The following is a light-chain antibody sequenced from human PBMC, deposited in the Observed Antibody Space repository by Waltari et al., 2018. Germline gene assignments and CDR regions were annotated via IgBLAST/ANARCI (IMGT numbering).Light chain of an antibody. Sequence: DIVVTQSPLALPVTPGEPASISCRSSQSLLHSNGYNYLDWYVQKPGQSPQVLIYLGSNRASGVPDRFSGSGSGTDFTLKISRVEAEDVGVYYCMQALQTPWTFGQGTKVEIK. CDR1: QSLLHSNGYNY. V-gene: IGKV2-28*01. CDR2: LGS. J-gene: IGKJ1*01. CDR3: MQALQTPWT.